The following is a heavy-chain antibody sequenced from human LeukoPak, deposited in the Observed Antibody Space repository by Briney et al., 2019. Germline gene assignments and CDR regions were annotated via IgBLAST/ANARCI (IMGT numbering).Heavy chain of an antibody. CDR2: ISSSSSYI. D-gene: IGHD6-19*01. CDR3: AREFSGWYHPGDYYYYYMDV. CDR1: GFTFSSYS. J-gene: IGHJ6*03. V-gene: IGHV3-21*01. Sequence: PGGSLRLSCAASGFTFSSYSMNWVRQAPGKGLEWVSSISSSSSYIYYADSVKGRFTISRDNAKNSLYLQMNSLRAEDTAVYYCAREFSGWYHPGDYYYYYMDVWGKGTTVTVSS.